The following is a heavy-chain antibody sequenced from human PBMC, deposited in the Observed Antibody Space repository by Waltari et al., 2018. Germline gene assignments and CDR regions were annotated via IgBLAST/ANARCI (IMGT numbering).Heavy chain of an antibody. CDR2: INIDGSNT. V-gene: IGHV3-74*01. D-gene: IGHD3-3*02. Sequence: EVQLVESGGGLVEPGGSVRLSAAASGFTDSSYGMQWVRQAPGKGLVWVSRINIDGSNTRYADSVKGRFTISRDNAKNTLYLQMNSLRAEDTAVYYCARGSFLEWLGGMDVWGQGTTVTVS. J-gene: IGHJ6*02. CDR3: ARGSFLEWLGGMDV. CDR1: GFTDSSYG.